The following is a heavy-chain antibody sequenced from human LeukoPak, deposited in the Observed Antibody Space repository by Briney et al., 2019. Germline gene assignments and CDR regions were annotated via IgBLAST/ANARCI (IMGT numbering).Heavy chain of an antibody. CDR2: IRSRAYGGIT. V-gene: IGHV3-49*04. Sequence: GGSLRLSCTASGFTFGDYAMSWVRQAPGKGLEWVGFIRSRAYGGITEYAASVKGRFTISRDDSKSIAYLQMNSLKTEDTAVYYCTRNGTSPTYNYGSGSYFNYWGQGTLVSVSS. CDR3: TRNGTSPTYNYGSGSYFNY. D-gene: IGHD3-10*01. CDR1: GFTFGDYA. J-gene: IGHJ4*02.